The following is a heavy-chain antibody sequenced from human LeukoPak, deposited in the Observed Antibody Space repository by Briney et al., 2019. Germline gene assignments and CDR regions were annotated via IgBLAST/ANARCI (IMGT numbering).Heavy chain of an antibody. CDR1: GFTFISYW. CDR2: INADGSST. Sequence: PGGSLRLSCAASGFTFISYWMHWDRQDPGKGLVWVSRINADGSSTSYAASVKGRFTISRDNAKNTLYLQMNSLRAEDTAVYYCARTATAAFDIWGQGTMVTVSS. CDR3: ARTATAAFDI. J-gene: IGHJ3*02. V-gene: IGHV3-74*01. D-gene: IGHD2-21*02.